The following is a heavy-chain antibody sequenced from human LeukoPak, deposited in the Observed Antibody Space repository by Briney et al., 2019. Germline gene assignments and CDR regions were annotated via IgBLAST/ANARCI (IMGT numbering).Heavy chain of an antibody. D-gene: IGHD1-26*01. V-gene: IGHV4-59*11. CDR3: ARGRSGSYYY. CDR1: GGSISSHY. J-gene: IGHJ4*02. Sequence: SETLSLTCTVSGGSISSHYWSWIRQPPGKGLEWIGYIYYSGSTNYNPSLKSRVTISVDTSKNQFSLKLSSVTAADTAVYYCARGRSGSYYYWGQGTLVTVSS. CDR2: IYYSGST.